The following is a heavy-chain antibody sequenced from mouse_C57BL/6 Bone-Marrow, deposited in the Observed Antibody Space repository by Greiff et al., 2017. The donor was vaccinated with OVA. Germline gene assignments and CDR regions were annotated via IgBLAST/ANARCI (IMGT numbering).Heavy chain of an antibody. J-gene: IGHJ3*01. CDR1: GFNIKDDY. V-gene: IGHV14-4*01. CDR2: IDPENGDT. D-gene: IGHD1-1*01. Sequence: EVQLQHSGAELVRPGASVKLSCTASGFNIKDDYMHWVKQRPEQGLEWIGWIDPENGDTEYASKFQGKATITADTSSNTAYLQLSSLTSEDTAVYYCTMDYGSSPFAYWGQGTLVTVSA. CDR3: TMDYGSSPFAY.